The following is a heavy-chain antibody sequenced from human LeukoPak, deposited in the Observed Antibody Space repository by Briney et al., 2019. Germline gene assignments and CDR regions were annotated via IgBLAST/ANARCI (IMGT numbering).Heavy chain of an antibody. CDR2: IKKDGGET. J-gene: IGHJ4*02. CDR3: ARDMGWQQFDQ. CDR1: RFTFSNYA. V-gene: IGHV3-7*01. Sequence: PGGSLRLSCVASRFTFSNYAMTWVRQAPGKGLERVANIKKDGGETYYMESVKGRFTISRDNARNSLCLQMNSLTVEDTAVYYCARDMGWQQFDQWGQGTLVTVSS. D-gene: IGHD5-24*01.